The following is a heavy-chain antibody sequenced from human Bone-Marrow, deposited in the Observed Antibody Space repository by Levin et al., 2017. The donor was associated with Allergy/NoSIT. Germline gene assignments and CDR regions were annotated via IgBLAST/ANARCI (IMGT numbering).Heavy chain of an antibody. CDR3: TREREGDCGGGSCYSRALC. J-gene: IGHJ4*02. D-gene: IGHD2-15*01. CDR2: IRSKAYGGTT. Sequence: GGSLRLSCTASGFTFRDFAMSWFRQAPGKGLEWVGFIRSKAYGGTTEYAASVKCRFTISRDDSKSIAYLQMNSLKTEDTDVYYCTREREGDCGGGSCYSRALCWGQGTLVTVSS. CDR1: GFTFRDFA. V-gene: IGHV3-49*03.